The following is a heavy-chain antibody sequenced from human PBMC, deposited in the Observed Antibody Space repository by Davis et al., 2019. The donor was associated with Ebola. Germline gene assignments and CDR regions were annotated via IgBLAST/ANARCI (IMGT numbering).Heavy chain of an antibody. V-gene: IGHV3-23*01. D-gene: IGHD1-26*01. Sequence: GESLKISCAASRFPFSSYAMTWVRQAPGRGLEWVSSISRSGDRTYYADSVKGRFSLSRDNSKNTLYLQMDSLTAEDTAVYFCARDLGMGKYMDVWGKGTTVTVSS. CDR2: ISRSGDRT. J-gene: IGHJ6*03. CDR3: ARDLGMGKYMDV. CDR1: RFPFSSYA.